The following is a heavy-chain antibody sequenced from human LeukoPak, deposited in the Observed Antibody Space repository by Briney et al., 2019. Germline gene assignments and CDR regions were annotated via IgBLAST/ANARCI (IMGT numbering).Heavy chain of an antibody. J-gene: IGHJ4*02. D-gene: IGHD1-26*01. CDR2: ISPYNGNT. Sequence: ASVKVSCKASGYTFTGYYMHWVLQAPGQGLEWMGWISPYNGNTNYAQKLQGRVTMTTDTSTSTAYMELRSLRSDDTAVYYCAKAPFSGSYYGPAYFDYWGQGTLVTVSS. CDR3: AKAPFSGSYYGPAYFDY. CDR1: GYTFTGYY. V-gene: IGHV1-18*04.